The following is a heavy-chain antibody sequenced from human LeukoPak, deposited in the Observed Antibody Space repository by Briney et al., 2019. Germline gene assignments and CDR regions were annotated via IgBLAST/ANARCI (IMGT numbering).Heavy chain of an antibody. V-gene: IGHV4-39*01. CDR2: IYYSGST. J-gene: IGHJ4*02. D-gene: IGHD6-19*01. CDR3: ARRTKMQWLALPYYFDY. Sequence: SETLSLTCTVSGGSISSSSYYWGWIHQPPGKGLEWIGSIYYSGSTYYNPSLKSRVTISVDTSKNQFSLKLSSVTAADTAVYYCARRTKMQWLALPYYFDYWGQGTLVTVSS. CDR1: GGSISSSSYY.